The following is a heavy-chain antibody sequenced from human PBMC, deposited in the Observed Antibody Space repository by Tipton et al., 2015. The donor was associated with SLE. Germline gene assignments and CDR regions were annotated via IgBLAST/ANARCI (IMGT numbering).Heavy chain of an antibody. CDR1: GASISSSNYY. J-gene: IGHJ4*02. CDR2: IYNSGYT. D-gene: IGHD5/OR15-5a*01. V-gene: IGHV4-39*07. CDR3: ARSTGNPLPFDL. Sequence: LRLSCTVSGASISSSNYYWGWIRQPPGRGLGWIGTIYNSGYTFYDPSLKSRVTISVDSSKNQLSLKLNSVTAADTAVYYCARSTGNPLPFDLWGQGTLVPVSS.